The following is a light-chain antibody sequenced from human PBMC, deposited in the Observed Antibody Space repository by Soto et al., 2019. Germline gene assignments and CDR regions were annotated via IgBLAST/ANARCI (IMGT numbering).Light chain of an antibody. CDR3: SSYTSRSTPL. CDR1: YSDVGAYNL. V-gene: IGLV2-14*01. J-gene: IGLJ2*01. CDR2: EVN. Sequence: QSALTQPASVSGSPGQSITISCTGTYSDVGAYNLVSWYQQHPGKAPTLIIYEVNNRPSGVSNRFSGSKSGNTASLTISGLQPEDESHYYCSSYTSRSTPLFGGGTKVTVL.